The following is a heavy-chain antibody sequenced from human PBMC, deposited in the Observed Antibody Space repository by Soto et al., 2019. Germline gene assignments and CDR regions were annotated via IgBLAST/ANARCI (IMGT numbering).Heavy chain of an antibody. V-gene: IGHV3-53*04. D-gene: IGHD2-2*01. CDR1: GFTVSSNY. CDR3: AREGHCSSTSCYVESAFDI. Sequence: GGSLRLSCAASGFTVSSNYMSWVRQAPGKGLEWVSVIYSGGSTYYADSVKGRFTISRHNSKNTLYLQMNSLRAEDTAVYYCAREGHCSSTSCYVESAFDIWGQGTMVTVSS. CDR2: IYSGGST. J-gene: IGHJ3*02.